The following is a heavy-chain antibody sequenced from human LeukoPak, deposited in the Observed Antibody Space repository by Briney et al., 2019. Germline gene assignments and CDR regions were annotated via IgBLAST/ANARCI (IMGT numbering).Heavy chain of an antibody. V-gene: IGHV1-2*02. CDR2: INPNSGGT. J-gene: IGHJ5*02. Sequence: ASVKVSCKASGYTFTGYYMHLVRQAPGQGLEWMGWINPNSGGTNYAQKFQGRVTMTRDTSISTAYMELSRLRSDDTAVYYCARDSVVVVPAAIGWFDPWGQGTLVTVSS. D-gene: IGHD2-2*02. CDR3: ARDSVVVVPAAIGWFDP. CDR1: GYTFTGYY.